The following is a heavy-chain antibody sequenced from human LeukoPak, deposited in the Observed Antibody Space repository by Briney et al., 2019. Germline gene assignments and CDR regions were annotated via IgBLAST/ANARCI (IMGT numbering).Heavy chain of an antibody. CDR3: AKIQYRSGGGAIDS. D-gene: IGHD2-15*01. Sequence: GGSLRLSCAASGFNFGGFAMTWVRQAPGRGLDWVSGIYSDGSGTFYSDSVKGRFTISRDTLKNTLYLQMNSLRADDTAIYYCAKIQYRSGGGAIDSWGQGTVVSVSS. J-gene: IGHJ4*02. CDR1: GFNFGGFA. CDR2: IYSDGSGT. V-gene: IGHV3-23*03.